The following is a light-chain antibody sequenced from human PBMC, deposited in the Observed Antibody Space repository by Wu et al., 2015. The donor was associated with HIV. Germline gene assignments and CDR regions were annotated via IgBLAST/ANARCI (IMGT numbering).Light chain of an antibody. J-gene: IGKJ1*01. CDR3: QQSYSSPWT. CDR1: QDIRND. Sequence: AIQMTQSPSSLSASVGDRVTITCRASQDIRNDLGWYQQKPGKAPKLLVYVGSRLQSGVPSRFSGSGSGTDFTLTISSLQPEDFATYFCQQSYSSPWTFGQGTTVEIK. CDR2: VGS. V-gene: IGKV1-6*01.